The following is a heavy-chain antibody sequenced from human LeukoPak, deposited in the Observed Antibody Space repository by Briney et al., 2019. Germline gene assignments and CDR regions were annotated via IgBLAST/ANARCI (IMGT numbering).Heavy chain of an antibody. CDR1: GGSISSYY. D-gene: IGHD3-3*01. CDR2: INHSGST. CDR3: ARRVLLEWLLFGNNWFDP. J-gene: IGHJ5*02. V-gene: IGHV4-34*01. Sequence: PSETLSLTCTVSGGSISSYYWSWIRQPPGKGLEWIGEINHSGSTNYNPSLKSRVTISVDTSKNQFSLKLSSVTAAGTAVYYCARRVLLEWLLFGNNWFDPWGQGTLVTVSS.